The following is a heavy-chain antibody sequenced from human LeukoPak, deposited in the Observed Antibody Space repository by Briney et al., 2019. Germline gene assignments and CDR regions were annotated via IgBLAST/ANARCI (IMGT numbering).Heavy chain of an antibody. V-gene: IGHV1-8*01. D-gene: IGHD4-23*01. CDR1: GYTVSTYG. CDR2: MNPSSCNT. CDR3: ARGPNKSDGGNSGSAWFDP. J-gene: IGHJ5*02. Sequence: ASVKVSCKASGYTVSTYGINWLRQATRQRLEWMGWMNPSSCNTGYAHKFQGIITMTTNTSISSTYKELSSLRSEDTAVYYWARGPNKSDGGNSGSAWFDPWGQGTLVTVSS.